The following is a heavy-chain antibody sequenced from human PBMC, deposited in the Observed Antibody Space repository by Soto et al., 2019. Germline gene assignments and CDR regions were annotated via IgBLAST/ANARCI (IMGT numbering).Heavy chain of an antibody. V-gene: IGHV1-2*04. CDR2: INPNSGGT. Sequence: GASVKVSCKASGYTFTGYYMHWVRQAPGQGLEWMGWINPNSGGTNYAQKFQGWVTMTRDTSISTAYMELSRLRSDDTAVYYCARGSKWELLTFFDYWGRGTLVTVSS. CDR1: GYTFTGYY. CDR3: ARGSKWELLTFFDY. J-gene: IGHJ4*02. D-gene: IGHD1-26*01.